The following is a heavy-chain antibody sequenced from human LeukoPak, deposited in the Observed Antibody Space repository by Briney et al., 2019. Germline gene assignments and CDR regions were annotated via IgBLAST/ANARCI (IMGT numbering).Heavy chain of an antibody. D-gene: IGHD6-13*01. J-gene: IGHJ6*03. V-gene: IGHV3-48*04. Sequence: PGGSLRLSCAASGFTFSRYSMNWVRQAPGKGLEWVSYISSSGSTIYYADSAKGRFTISRDNAKNSLYLQMNSLRAEATAVYYCARAEHSSSWYYYYYMDVWGKGTTVTISS. CDR1: GFTFSRYS. CDR3: ARAEHSSSWYYYYYMDV. CDR2: ISSSGSTI.